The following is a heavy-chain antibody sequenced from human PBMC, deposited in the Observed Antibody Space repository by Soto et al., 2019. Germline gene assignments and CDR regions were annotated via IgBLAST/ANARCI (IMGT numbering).Heavy chain of an antibody. Sequence: GGSLRLSCAASGFTFSSYSMNWVRQAPGKGLEWVSSISSSSSYIYYADSVKGRFTISRDNAKNSLYLQMNSLRAEDTAVYYCARVRLVGSPYYYGMDVWGQGTTVTVSS. V-gene: IGHV3-21*01. CDR3: ARVRLVGSPYYYGMDV. CDR1: GFTFSSYS. D-gene: IGHD1-26*01. J-gene: IGHJ6*02. CDR2: ISSSSSYI.